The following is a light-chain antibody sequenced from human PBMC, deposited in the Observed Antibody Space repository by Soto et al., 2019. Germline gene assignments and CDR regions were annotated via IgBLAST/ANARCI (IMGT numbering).Light chain of an antibody. CDR3: AAWDDSMNGLHV. CDR2: SNN. CDR1: SSNIGSNT. J-gene: IGLJ1*01. V-gene: IGLV1-44*01. Sequence: QSVLTQPPSASGTPGQRVTISCSGSSSNIGSNTVNWYQQLPGTAPNILIYSNNQRPSGVPDRFSACTSGTSAALAISALQPADEADYYCAAWDDSMNGLHVFGTGTKLTVL.